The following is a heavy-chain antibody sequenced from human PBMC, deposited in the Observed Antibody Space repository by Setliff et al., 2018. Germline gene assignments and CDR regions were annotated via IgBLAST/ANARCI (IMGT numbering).Heavy chain of an antibody. CDR3: SSRRMTVLGVSNFDY. V-gene: IGHV4-61*01. CDR2: LYFSDTT. Sequence: PSETLSLTCAVSGASVSSASYYWSWIRQAPGKGLEWIGYLYFSDTTKYNPSLKSRVTISEDTSKNQFSLTLTSVTTADTAVYYCSSRRMTVLGVSNFDYWGQGKLVTVSS. D-gene: IGHD3-3*01. J-gene: IGHJ4*02. CDR1: GASVSSASYY.